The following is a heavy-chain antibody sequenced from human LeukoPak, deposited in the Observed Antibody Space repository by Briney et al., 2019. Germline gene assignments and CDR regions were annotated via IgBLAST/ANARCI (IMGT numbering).Heavy chain of an antibody. D-gene: IGHD1-26*01. Sequence: GGSLRLSCAASGFTVSSNYMNWVRQAPGKGLEWVANIKEDGSEKYCVDSVKGRFTISRDNAKNSLYLQMNSLRADDTAVYYCASALVGAFDYWGQGTLVTVSS. J-gene: IGHJ4*02. V-gene: IGHV3-7*01. CDR3: ASALVGAFDY. CDR2: IKEDGSEK. CDR1: GFTVSSNY.